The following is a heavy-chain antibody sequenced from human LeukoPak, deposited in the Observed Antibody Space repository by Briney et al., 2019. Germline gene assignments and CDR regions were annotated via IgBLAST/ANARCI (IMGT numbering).Heavy chain of an antibody. Sequence: SETLSLTCTVAGYSISSGYYWGWIRQPPGKGLEWIGSIYHSGGTDYNPSLKSRVPISVDTSKNQFSLKLSSVTASDTAMYDCARYSSGDYWGRGTLVTVSS. CDR1: GYSISSGYY. CDR2: IYHSGGT. D-gene: IGHD4-11*01. V-gene: IGHV4-38-2*02. CDR3: ARYSSGDY. J-gene: IGHJ4*02.